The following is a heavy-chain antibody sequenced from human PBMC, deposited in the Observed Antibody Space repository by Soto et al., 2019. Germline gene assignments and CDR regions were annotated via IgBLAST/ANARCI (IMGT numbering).Heavy chain of an antibody. CDR3: AKRRGAGGHFDY. D-gene: IGHD2-15*01. CDR2: VSIGGST. Sequence: DVQLLESGGGLVQPEWSLRLSCAASGFTFSSYAMGWVRQGPGKGLEWVAVVSIGGSTHYADAVRGRFTISRDNYKNTLSLQMNSLTVEDTAVYFCAKRRGAGGHFDYWGQGALVTVYS. CDR1: GFTFSSYA. V-gene: IGHV3-23*01. J-gene: IGHJ4*02.